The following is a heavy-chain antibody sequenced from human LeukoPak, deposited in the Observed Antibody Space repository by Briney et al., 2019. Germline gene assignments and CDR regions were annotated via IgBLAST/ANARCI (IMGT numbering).Heavy chain of an antibody. Sequence: PGGSLRLSCAASGFTFSSYSMNWVRQAPGKGLEWVSSISSSSSYIYYADSVKGRFTISRDNAKNSLYLQMNSLRAEDTAVYYCARGGPYGDYVGGNFDYWGQGTLVTVSS. J-gene: IGHJ4*02. D-gene: IGHD4-17*01. V-gene: IGHV3-21*01. CDR3: ARGGPYGDYVGGNFDY. CDR2: ISSSSSYI. CDR1: GFTFSSYS.